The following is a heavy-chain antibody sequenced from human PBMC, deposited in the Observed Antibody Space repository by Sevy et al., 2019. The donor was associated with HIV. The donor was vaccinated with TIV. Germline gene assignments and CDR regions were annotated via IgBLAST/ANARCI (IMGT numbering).Heavy chain of an antibody. CDR1: GFTVNSNY. V-gene: IGHV3-66*01. D-gene: IGHD5-18*01. CDR3: ARGKSGYGYALNY. CDR2: IHSDDTT. J-gene: IGHJ4*02. Sequence: GGSLRFSCAASGFTVNSNYMTWVRQAPGKGLEGVSVIHSDDTTYHADSVKDRFTISRDNFKNTLYLHMSSLRAEDTAVYYCARGKSGYGYALNYWGQGTLVTVSS.